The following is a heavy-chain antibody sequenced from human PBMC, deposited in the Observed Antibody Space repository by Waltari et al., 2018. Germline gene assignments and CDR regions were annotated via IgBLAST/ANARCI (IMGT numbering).Heavy chain of an antibody. Sequence: QVQLQESGPGLVKPSETLSLTCSVSGGSISSFYWSWIRQPAGKGLEWIGRIYTSGRTNYNPSLKSRVTMSVDTSKNQVSLTLSSVTAADTAVYYCAREGGYCTNGVCRGQRFDYWGQGTLVTVSS. CDR2: IYTSGRT. D-gene: IGHD2-8*01. V-gene: IGHV4-4*07. CDR3: AREGGYCTNGVCRGQRFDY. CDR1: GGSISSFY. J-gene: IGHJ4*02.